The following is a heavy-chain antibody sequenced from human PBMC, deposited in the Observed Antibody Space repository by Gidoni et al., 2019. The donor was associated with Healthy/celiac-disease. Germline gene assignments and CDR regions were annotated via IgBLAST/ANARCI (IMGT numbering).Heavy chain of an antibody. CDR2: ISGSGGST. CDR3: AKDGNIVVVPAALYYYGMDV. J-gene: IGHJ6*02. D-gene: IGHD2-2*01. V-gene: IGHV3-23*01. Sequence: EVQLLESGGGLVPPGGSLRLSCAASGFPFSSYAMSWVRQAPGKGLEWVSAISGSGGSTYYADSVKGRFTISRDNSKNTLYLQMNSLRAEDTAVYYCAKDGNIVVVPAALYYYGMDVWGQGTTVTVSS. CDR1: GFPFSSYA.